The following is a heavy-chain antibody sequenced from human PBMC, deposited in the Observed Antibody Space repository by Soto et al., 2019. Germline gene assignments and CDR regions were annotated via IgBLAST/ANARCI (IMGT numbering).Heavy chain of an antibody. CDR1: GFTFSSYA. CDR2: ISGSGGST. D-gene: IGHD3-10*01. J-gene: IGHJ4*02. CDR3: AKDPSLLLLPPQTFDY. Sequence: LRLSCAATGFTFSSYAMSWVRQAPGKGLEWVSAISGSGGSTYYADSVKGRFTISRDNSKNTLYLQMNSLRAEDTAVYYCAKDPSLLLLPPQTFDYSGPTTLGTV. V-gene: IGHV3-23*01.